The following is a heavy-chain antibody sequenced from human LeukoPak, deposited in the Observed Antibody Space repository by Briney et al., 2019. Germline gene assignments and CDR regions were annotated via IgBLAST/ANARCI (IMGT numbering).Heavy chain of an antibody. Sequence: SETQSLTCTVSGYSISSDYYWGWIRQPPGKGLEWIGSIYYSGNTYYNASLKSQVSISIDTSKNQFSLRLTSVTAADTAVYYCARQTGSGLFILPGGQGTLVTVSS. J-gene: IGHJ4*02. CDR2: IYYSGNT. D-gene: IGHD3/OR15-3a*01. CDR1: GYSISSDYY. CDR3: ARQTGSGLFILP. V-gene: IGHV4-38-2*02.